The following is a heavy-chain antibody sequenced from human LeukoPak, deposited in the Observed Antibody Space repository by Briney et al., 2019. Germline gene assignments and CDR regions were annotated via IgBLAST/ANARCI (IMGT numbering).Heavy chain of an antibody. CDR1: GFTFSSYA. Sequence: GGSLRLSCAASGFTFSSYAMSWVRQAPGKGLEWVSAISGSGGSTYYADSVKGRFNISRDNSKNTLYLQMNSLRAEDTAVYYCAKDTRYAEYFQHWGQGTLVTVSS. CDR2: ISGSGGST. J-gene: IGHJ1*01. CDR3: AKDTRYAEYFQH. D-gene: IGHD3-16*02. V-gene: IGHV3-23*01.